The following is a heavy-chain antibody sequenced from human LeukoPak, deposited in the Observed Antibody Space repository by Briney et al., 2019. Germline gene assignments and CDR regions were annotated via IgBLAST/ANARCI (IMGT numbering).Heavy chain of an antibody. Sequence: SETLSLTCTVSGGSIRSYYWSWIRQPSGKGLECIGRIYTSGSTNYNPSLKSRVTMSVDTSKNQFSLKLSSVTAADTAVYYCARDRIAVAGTFDYWGQGTLVTVSS. J-gene: IGHJ4*02. CDR2: IYTSGST. D-gene: IGHD6-19*01. CDR3: ARDRIAVAGTFDY. CDR1: GGSIRSYY. V-gene: IGHV4-4*07.